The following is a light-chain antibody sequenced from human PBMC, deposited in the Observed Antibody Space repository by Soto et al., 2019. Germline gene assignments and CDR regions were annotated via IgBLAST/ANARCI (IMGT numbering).Light chain of an antibody. CDR3: QQYGSSPQT. CDR1: QSVTNSY. CDR2: GTS. V-gene: IGKV3-20*01. Sequence: EIVLTQSPGTLSLSPGERATLSCRASQSVTNSYLAWYHQKPDQAPRLLIYGTSNRATGIPDRFSGSGSGTDLTLTISRLEPEDFAVYYCQQYGSSPQTFGQGTKLEIK. J-gene: IGKJ2*01.